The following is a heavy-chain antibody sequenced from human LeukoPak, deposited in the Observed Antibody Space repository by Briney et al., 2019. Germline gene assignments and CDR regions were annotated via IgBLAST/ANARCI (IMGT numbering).Heavy chain of an antibody. V-gene: IGHV1-18*01. CDR1: GYTFTSYG. Sequence: ASVKVSCKASGYTFTSYGISWVRQAPGQGLEWMGWISAYNGNTNYAQKLQGRVTMTTDTSTSTAYMELRSLRSDDTAVYYCARGPRDPTEYCSRGTCSPTYEVWGQGTLVTVSS. CDR2: ISAYNGNT. CDR3: ARGPRDPTEYCSRGTCSPTYEV. D-gene: IGHD2-15*01. J-gene: IGHJ4*02.